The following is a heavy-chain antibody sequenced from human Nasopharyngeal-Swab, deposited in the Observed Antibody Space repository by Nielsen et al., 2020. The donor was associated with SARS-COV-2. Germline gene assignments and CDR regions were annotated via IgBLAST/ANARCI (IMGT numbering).Heavy chain of an antibody. V-gene: IGHV3-48*04. D-gene: IGHD6-19*01. CDR1: GFTFSSYA. J-gene: IGHJ4*02. Sequence: GGSLRLSCAASGFTFSSYAMSWVRQAPGKGLEWVSAISGSGSTIYYADSVKGRFTISRDNAKNSLYLKMNSLRTEDTAVYYSARDGSIAVDGTDYWGQGTLVTVSS. CDR2: ISGSGSTI. CDR3: ARDGSIAVDGTDY.